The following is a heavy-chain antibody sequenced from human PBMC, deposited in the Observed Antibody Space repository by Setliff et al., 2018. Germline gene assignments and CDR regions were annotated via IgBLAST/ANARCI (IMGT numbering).Heavy chain of an antibody. CDR1: GFTFSSYA. D-gene: IGHD3-10*01. V-gene: IGHV3-30-3*01. CDR2: ISYDGSNK. J-gene: IGHJ3*02. CDR3: AKDQHYYGSGRAFDI. Sequence: GGSLRLSCAASGFTFSSYAMHWVRQAPGKGLEWVAVISYDGSNKYYADSVKGRFTISRDNSKNTLYLQMNSLRAEDTAVYYCAKDQHYYGSGRAFDIWGQGTMVTVSS.